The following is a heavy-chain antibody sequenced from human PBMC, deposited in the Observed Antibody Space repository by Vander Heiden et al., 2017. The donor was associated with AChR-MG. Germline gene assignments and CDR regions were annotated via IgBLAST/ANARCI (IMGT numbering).Heavy chain of an antibody. CDR3: ARGFSLGYSYGFYYYGMDV. Sequence: QVQLVQSGAEVTKPGPSVAVSFQASGGTFSRYTISWGRQAPGQGLEWMGRIIPILGIANYEQKFQGRVTITADKSTSTAYMELSSLRSEDTAVYYWARGFSLGYSYGFYYYGMDVWGQGTTVTDSS. CDR1: GGTFSRYT. D-gene: IGHD5-18*01. CDR2: IIPILGIA. V-gene: IGHV1-69*02. J-gene: IGHJ6*02.